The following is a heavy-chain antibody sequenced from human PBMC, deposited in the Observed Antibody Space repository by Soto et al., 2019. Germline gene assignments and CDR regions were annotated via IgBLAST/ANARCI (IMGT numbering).Heavy chain of an antibody. V-gene: IGHV6-1*01. CDR3: ARVGYSGYDGGEIGY. J-gene: IGHJ4*02. CDR2: TYYRSKWYN. D-gene: IGHD5-12*01. CDR1: GDRISSNSAA. Sequence: KQSQTLSLTCAISGDRISSNSAAWNWIRQSPSRGLEWLGRTYYRSKWYNDYAVSVKSRITINPDTSKNQFSLQLNSVTPEDTAVYYCARVGYSGYDGGEIGYWGQGTLVTVSS.